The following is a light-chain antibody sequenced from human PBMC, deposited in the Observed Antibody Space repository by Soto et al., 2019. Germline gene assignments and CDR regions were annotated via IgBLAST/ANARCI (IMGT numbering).Light chain of an antibody. CDR1: QSVSSSY. CDR2: GAS. J-gene: IGKJ3*01. CDR3: QQYGTSPPGVT. Sequence: LTQSPGTLSLSPGDRATLSCRASQSVSSSYLAWYQQTPGQAPRLLIYGASSRATGIPDRFSGSGSETDFALTISGLETEHFAVYYCQQYGTSPPGVTFGPGTKVDIK. V-gene: IGKV3-20*01.